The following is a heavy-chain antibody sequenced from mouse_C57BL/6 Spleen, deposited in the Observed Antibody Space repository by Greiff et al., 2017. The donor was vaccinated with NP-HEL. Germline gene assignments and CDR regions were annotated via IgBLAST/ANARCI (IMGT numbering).Heavy chain of an antibody. CDR1: GFTFSDYY. V-gene: IGHV5-12*01. CDR3: ARHGRSYGYYAMDY. CDR2: ISNGGGST. Sequence: EVQLVESGGGLVQPGGSLKLSCAASGFTFSDYYMYWVRQTPEKRLEWVAYISNGGGSTYYPDTVKGRFTISRDNAKNTLYLQMSRLKSEDTAVYYCARHGRSYGYYAMDYWGQGTSVTVSS. D-gene: IGHD2-10*02. J-gene: IGHJ4*01.